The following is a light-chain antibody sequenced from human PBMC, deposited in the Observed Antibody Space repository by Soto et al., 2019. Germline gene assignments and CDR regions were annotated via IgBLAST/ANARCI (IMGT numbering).Light chain of an antibody. V-gene: IGLV6-57*04. J-gene: IGLJ2*01. Sequence: NIMLTQPHSVSDSPGKTVTISCTRISGSIASSFVQWHQQRPGRAPTTVIYDNYERPSGVPDRFSGSVDSSSNSASLSISGLETEDEADYYCQSYDKTNVIFGGGTQLTVL. CDR2: DNY. CDR1: SGSIASSF. CDR3: QSYDKTNVI.